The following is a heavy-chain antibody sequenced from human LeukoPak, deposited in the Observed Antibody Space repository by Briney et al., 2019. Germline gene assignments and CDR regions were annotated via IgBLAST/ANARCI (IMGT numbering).Heavy chain of an antibody. Sequence: PGGSLRLSCSASGFIFSSYWMSWVRQAPGKGLEWVANIKQDGSVKYYVDSVKGRFTISRDNAKNSLYLQMNSLRAEDTAVYYCARGGTIVVVTAINYWGQGTLVTVSS. J-gene: IGHJ4*02. CDR1: GFIFSSYW. CDR3: ARGGTIVVVTAINY. V-gene: IGHV3-7*01. CDR2: IKQDGSVK. D-gene: IGHD2-21*02.